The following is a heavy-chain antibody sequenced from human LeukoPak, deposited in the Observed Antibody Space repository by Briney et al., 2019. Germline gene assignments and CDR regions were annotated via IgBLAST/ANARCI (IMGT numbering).Heavy chain of an antibody. CDR3: TSPYDYVWGSYRSPKEHLYY. CDR2: IRSKAYGGTT. D-gene: IGHD3-16*02. CDR1: GFTFGDYA. J-gene: IGHJ4*02. V-gene: IGHV3-49*04. Sequence: GGSLRLSCTASGFTFGDYAMSWVRQAPGKGLEWVGFIRSKAYGGTTEYAASVKGRFTISRDDSKSIAYLQMNSLKPEDTAVYYCTSPYDYVWGSYRSPKEHLYYWGQGTLVTVSS.